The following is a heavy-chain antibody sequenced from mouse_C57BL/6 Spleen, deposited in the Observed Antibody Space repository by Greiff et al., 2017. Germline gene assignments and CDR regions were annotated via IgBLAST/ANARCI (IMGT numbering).Heavy chain of an antibody. Sequence: EVKLMESGPGLVKPSQSLSLTCSVTGYSITSGYYWNWIRQFPGNKLEWMGYISYDGSNNYNPSLKNRISITRDTSKNQFFLKLNSVTTEDTATYYCAKHSNYFFAYWGQGTLVTVSA. D-gene: IGHD2-5*01. V-gene: IGHV3-6*01. CDR3: AKHSNYFFAY. J-gene: IGHJ3*01. CDR1: GYSITSGYY. CDR2: ISYDGSN.